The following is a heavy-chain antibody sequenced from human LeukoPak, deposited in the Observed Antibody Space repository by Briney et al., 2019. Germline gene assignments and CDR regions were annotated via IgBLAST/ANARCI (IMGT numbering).Heavy chain of an antibody. J-gene: IGHJ6*03. CDR2: MNPNSGGT. V-gene: IGHV1-2*02. Sequence: GSVKVSCKASGYTFTSYDINWVRQATGQGLEWMGWMNPNSGGTNYAQKFQGRVTMTRDTSISTAYMELSRLRSDDTAVYYCARDLGSGYSNFYYMDVWGKGTTVTVSS. D-gene: IGHD5-12*01. CDR3: ARDLGSGYSNFYYMDV. CDR1: GYTFTSYD.